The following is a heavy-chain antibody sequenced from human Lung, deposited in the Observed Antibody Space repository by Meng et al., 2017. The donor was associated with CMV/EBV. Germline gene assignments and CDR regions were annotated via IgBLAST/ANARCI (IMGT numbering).Heavy chain of an antibody. CDR1: GASTSSSSYY. V-gene: IGHV4-39*01. CDR2: IYFSARA. J-gene: IGHJ6*02. D-gene: IGHD3-3*01. Sequence: SETLSPXCTVFGASTSSSSYYWGWIRQPPGKGLEWTGRIYFSARAYYNPSRQRQITIAVDTSKKQFSLKQNSVTAADTAVYYWARHYVAFSIFGMVNYYYYVMDFWGQGTTVTVSS. CDR3: ARHYVAFSIFGMVNYYYYVMDF.